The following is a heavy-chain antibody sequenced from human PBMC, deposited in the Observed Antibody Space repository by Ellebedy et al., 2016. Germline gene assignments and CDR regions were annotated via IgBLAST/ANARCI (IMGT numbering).Heavy chain of an antibody. Sequence: SVKVSXKASGGTFSSYAISWVRQAPGQGLEWMGGIIPIFGTANYAQKFQGRVTITADESTSTAYMELSSLRSEDTAVYYCAREPRAPGGYSSSGYGMDVWGQGTTVTVSS. CDR3: AREPRAPGGYSSSGYGMDV. J-gene: IGHJ6*02. D-gene: IGHD6-13*01. V-gene: IGHV1-69*13. CDR2: IIPIFGTA. CDR1: GGTFSSYA.